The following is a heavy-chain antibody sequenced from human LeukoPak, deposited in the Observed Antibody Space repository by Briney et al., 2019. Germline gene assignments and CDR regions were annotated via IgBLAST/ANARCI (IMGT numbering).Heavy chain of an antibody. D-gene: IGHD3-10*01. Sequence: PGGSLRLSCAASGFTFSSYSMNWVRQAPGKGLEWVSSISSSSSYIYYADSVKGRFTISRDNAKNSLYLQMNSLRAEDTAVYYCAREVTMVRGVIGIDAFDIWGQGTMVTVSS. V-gene: IGHV3-21*04. CDR1: GFTFSSYS. CDR2: ISSSSSYI. CDR3: AREVTMVRGVIGIDAFDI. J-gene: IGHJ3*02.